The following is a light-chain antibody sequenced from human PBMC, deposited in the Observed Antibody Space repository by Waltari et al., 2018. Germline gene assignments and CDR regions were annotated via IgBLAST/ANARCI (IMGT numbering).Light chain of an antibody. CDR3: MQGTHSTFT. J-gene: IGKJ2*01. CDR1: QSLVYSDGTTF. Sequence: DVVMTQSPLSLPVTLGQPASISCRSSQSLVYSDGTTFLSWLQQRPGPSPRRLIYDVSNRDSGVPDRFSGSGSGSDFTLKISRVEAEDVGVYYCMQGTHSTFTFGQGTKLEIK. V-gene: IGKV2-30*01. CDR2: DVS.